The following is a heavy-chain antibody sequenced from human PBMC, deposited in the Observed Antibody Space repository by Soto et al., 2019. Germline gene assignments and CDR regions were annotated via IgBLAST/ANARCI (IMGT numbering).Heavy chain of an antibody. CDR2: IYYSGST. J-gene: IGHJ6*02. Sequence: SENLSLTCTVSGGSISRYYWSWIRQPPGKGLEWIGYIYYSGSTNYNPSLKSRVTISVDTSKNQFSLKLSSVTAADTAVYYCAYSWSYLHYYYYGTHVCCPGTSLTVS. CDR3: AYSWSYLHYYYYGTHV. D-gene: IGHD1-26*01. CDR1: GGSISRYY. V-gene: IGHV4-59*01.